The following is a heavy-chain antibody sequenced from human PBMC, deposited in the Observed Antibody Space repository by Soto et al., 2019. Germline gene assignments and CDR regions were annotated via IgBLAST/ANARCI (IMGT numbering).Heavy chain of an antibody. Sequence: EVQLVESGGGLVNPGGSLRLSCAASGFTFSSYSMNWVRQAQGKGLEWVSSISSSSSYIYYADSVKGRFTISRDNAKNSLYLQMNSLRAEDTAVYYCAIERVGGVIPDYWGQGTLVTVSS. CDR2: ISSSSSYI. CDR3: AIERVGGVIPDY. J-gene: IGHJ4*02. D-gene: IGHD3-16*02. V-gene: IGHV3-21*01. CDR1: GFTFSSYS.